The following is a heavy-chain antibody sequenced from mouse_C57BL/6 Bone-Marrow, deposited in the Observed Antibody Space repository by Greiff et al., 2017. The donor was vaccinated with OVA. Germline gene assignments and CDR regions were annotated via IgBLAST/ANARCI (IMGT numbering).Heavy chain of an antibody. D-gene: IGHD2-4*01. CDR1: GFNIKDDY. J-gene: IGHJ3*01. V-gene: IGHV14-4*01. CDR2: IDPENGDT. Sequence: EVQGVESGAELVRPGASVKLSCTASGFNIKDDYMHWVKQRPEQGLEWIGWIDPENGDTEYASKFQGKATIPADTSSNTAYLQLSSLTSEDTAVYYCTTAYDYDPSWFAYWGQGTLVTVSA. CDR3: TTAYDYDPSWFAY.